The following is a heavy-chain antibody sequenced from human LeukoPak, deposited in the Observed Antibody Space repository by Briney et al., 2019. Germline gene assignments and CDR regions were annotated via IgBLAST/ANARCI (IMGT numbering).Heavy chain of an antibody. Sequence: QTGGSLRLSCAASGFTFSTYAMHWVRQAPGKGLEYVSSITSNGDNTFYANSVKGRFTISRDNSKNTLYLQMGSLRAEDMAVYYCARDRSGGGDYWGQGTLVTVSS. CDR2: ITSNGDNT. V-gene: IGHV3-64*01. CDR3: ARDRSGGGDY. D-gene: IGHD2-15*01. J-gene: IGHJ4*02. CDR1: GFTFSTYA.